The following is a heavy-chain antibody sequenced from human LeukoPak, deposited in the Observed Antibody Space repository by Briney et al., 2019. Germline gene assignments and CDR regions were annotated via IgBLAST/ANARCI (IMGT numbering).Heavy chain of an antibody. Sequence: SETLSLTCTVSGGPISSSSYYWGWIRQPPGKGLEWLGSIYYSGSTYYNPSLKSRVTISVDTSKNQFSLKLSSVTAADTAVYYCARLGAPLLIAVASSIDYWGQGTLVTVSS. D-gene: IGHD6-19*01. V-gene: IGHV4-39*01. J-gene: IGHJ4*02. CDR1: GGPISSSSYY. CDR2: IYYSGST. CDR3: ARLGAPLLIAVASSIDY.